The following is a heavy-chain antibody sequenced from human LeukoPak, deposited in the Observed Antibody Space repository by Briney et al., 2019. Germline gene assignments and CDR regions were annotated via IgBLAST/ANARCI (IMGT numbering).Heavy chain of an antibody. J-gene: IGHJ4*02. CDR2: IKSKTDGGTT. CDR3: TTEWIAAHFDY. CDR1: GFTFSNAW. Sequence: PGWSLRLSCAASGFTFSNAWMSWVRQAPGKGLEWVGRIKSKTDGGTTDYAAPVRGRFTISRDDSKNTLYLQMNSLKTEDTAVYYCTTEWIAAHFDYWGQGTLVTVSS. D-gene: IGHD6-6*01. V-gene: IGHV3-15*01.